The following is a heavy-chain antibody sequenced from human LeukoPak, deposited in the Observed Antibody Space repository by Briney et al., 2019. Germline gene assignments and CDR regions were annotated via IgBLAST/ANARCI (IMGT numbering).Heavy chain of an antibody. CDR2: VYYSGST. CDR3: ASHASSAWYGPFDY. CDR1: GGSINSPSYY. V-gene: IGHV4-39*01. Sequence: PSETLSLTCTVSGGSINSPSYYWGWIRQPPGKGLEWIGSVYYSGSTYYNPSLKSRVTISVDTSKNQFSMKLSSVTAADTAVYYCASHASSAWYGPFDYWGQGNLVTVSS. D-gene: IGHD6-19*01. J-gene: IGHJ4*02.